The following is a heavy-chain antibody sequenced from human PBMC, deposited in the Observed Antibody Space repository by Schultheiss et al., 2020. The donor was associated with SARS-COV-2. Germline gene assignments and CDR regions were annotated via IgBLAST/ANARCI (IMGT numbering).Heavy chain of an antibody. CDR1: GFTFSSYA. CDR2: ISYDGSNK. V-gene: IGHV3-30*01. CDR3: ARERA. Sequence: GESLKISCAASGFTFSSYAMHWVRQAPGKGLEWVAVISYDGSNKYYADSVKGRFTISRDNSKNTLYLQMNSLRAEDTAVYYCARERAWGQGTLVTVSS. J-gene: IGHJ4*02.